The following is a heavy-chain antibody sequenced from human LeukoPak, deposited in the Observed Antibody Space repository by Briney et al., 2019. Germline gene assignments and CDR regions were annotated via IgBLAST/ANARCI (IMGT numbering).Heavy chain of an antibody. V-gene: IGHV3-33*01. CDR3: TRAATVVTSWDAFDI. D-gene: IGHD4-23*01. CDR2: IWYDGSNK. J-gene: IGHJ3*02. CDR1: GFTFSSYG. Sequence: GGSLRLSCAASGFTFSSYGMHWVRQAPGKGLEWVAVIWYDGSNKYYADSVKGRFTISRDNSKNTLYLQMNSLRAEDTAVYYCTRAATVVTSWDAFDIWGQGTMVTVSS.